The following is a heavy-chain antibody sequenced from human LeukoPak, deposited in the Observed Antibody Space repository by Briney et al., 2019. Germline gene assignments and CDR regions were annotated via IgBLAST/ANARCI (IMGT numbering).Heavy chain of an antibody. Sequence: PGGSLRLSCAASGFTFTTYAMSWVRQAPGNGLEWVSGISGSGSSTYYADSVKGRFTISRDNSKNTLYLQLNSLRVEDTAVYYCAKNSHYDYIWGATHWGQGTLLTVSS. D-gene: IGHD3-16*01. CDR1: GFTFTTYA. CDR2: ISGSGSST. J-gene: IGHJ4*02. V-gene: IGHV3-23*01. CDR3: AKNSHYDYIWGATH.